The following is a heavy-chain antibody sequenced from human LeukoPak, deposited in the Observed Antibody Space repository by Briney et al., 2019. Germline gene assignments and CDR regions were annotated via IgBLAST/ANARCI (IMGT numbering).Heavy chain of an antibody. V-gene: IGHV3-53*01. J-gene: IGHJ6*03. Sequence: GGSLRLSCAASGFTVSSNYMSWVRQAPGKGLEWVSVIYSGGSTYYADSVKGRFTISRDNSKNTLYLQVNSLRAEDTAVYYCARDPYGYYYMDVWGKGTTVTVSS. CDR3: ARDPYGYYYMDV. D-gene: IGHD4-17*01. CDR2: IYSGGST. CDR1: GFTVSSNY.